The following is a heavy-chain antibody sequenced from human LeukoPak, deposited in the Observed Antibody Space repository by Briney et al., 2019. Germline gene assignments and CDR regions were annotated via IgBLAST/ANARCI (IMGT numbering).Heavy chain of an antibody. V-gene: IGHV3-48*03. CDR1: GFTFISYE. D-gene: IGHD4-17*01. Sequence: GGSLRLSCAASGFTFISYEMNWVRQAPGKGLEWVSYISSSGSTIYYADSVKGRFTISRDNAKNSLYLQMNSLTAEDTAVYYCASSDYGDYGDYWGQGTLVTVSS. CDR3: ASSDYGDYGDY. CDR2: ISSSGSTI. J-gene: IGHJ4*02.